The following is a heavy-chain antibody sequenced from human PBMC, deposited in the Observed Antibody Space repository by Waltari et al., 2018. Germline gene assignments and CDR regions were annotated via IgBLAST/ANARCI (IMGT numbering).Heavy chain of an antibody. V-gene: IGHV3-7*01. Sequence: EVQLVESGGGLVKPGGSLRLSCAASGFTFSTYWMHWVRQAPGKGLEWVATIKQDESEKYYVDSVKGRFTISRDNARNSLFLQMDSLRAEDTAVYFCVRSIQAATSFWGQGTLVTVSS. CDR3: VRSIQAATSF. CDR1: GFTFSTYW. J-gene: IGHJ4*02. CDR2: IKQDESEK. D-gene: IGHD6-13*01.